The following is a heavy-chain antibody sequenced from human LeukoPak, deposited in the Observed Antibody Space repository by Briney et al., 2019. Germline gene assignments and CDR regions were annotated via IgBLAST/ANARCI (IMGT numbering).Heavy chain of an antibody. D-gene: IGHD4/OR15-4a*01. V-gene: IGHV3-72*01. J-gene: IGHJ4*02. CDR1: GFTFSDHY. CDR2: TRNKVNSYTT. Sequence: GGSLRLSCAASGFTFSDHYIDWVHQAPGKGLECVARTRNKVNSYTTAYAASVTGRFTVSRDDSNNSVYLQMNSLKIEDTAVYYCARSMYGEGRRIIDFDYWGQGSLLTASS. CDR3: ARSMYGEGRRIIDFDY.